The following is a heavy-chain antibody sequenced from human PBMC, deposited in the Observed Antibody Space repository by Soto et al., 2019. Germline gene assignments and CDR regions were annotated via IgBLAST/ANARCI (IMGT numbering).Heavy chain of an antibody. Sequence: GGSLRLSCAASGFPFSTAWMHWVRQAPRQGLEWVGRIKSKTDGGTTDCAAPVKGRFTISRDDSKNTLYLQMNSLKTEDTAVYYCTTDPYSYYDSSGYYLTGWFDPWGQGTLVTVSS. D-gene: IGHD3-22*01. J-gene: IGHJ5*02. CDR3: TTDPYSYYDSSGYYLTGWFDP. CDR1: GFPFSTAW. CDR2: IKSKTDGGTT. V-gene: IGHV3-15*07.